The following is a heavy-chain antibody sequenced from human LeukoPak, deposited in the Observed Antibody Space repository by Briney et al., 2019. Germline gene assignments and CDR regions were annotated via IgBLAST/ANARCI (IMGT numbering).Heavy chain of an antibody. CDR3: ARGANWNYLSYYYYYMDV. V-gene: IGHV1-24*01. CDR1: GYTLTELS. D-gene: IGHD1-7*01. CDR2: FDPEDGET. Sequence: GASVKVSCKVSGYTLTELSMHWVRQAPGKGLEWMGGFDPEDGETIYAQKFQGRVTMTEDTSTDTAYMELSSLRSDDTAVYYCARGANWNYLSYYYYYMDVWGKGTTVTVSS. J-gene: IGHJ6*03.